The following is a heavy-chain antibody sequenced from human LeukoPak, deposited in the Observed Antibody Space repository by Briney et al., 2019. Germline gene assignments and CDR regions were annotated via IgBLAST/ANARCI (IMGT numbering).Heavy chain of an antibody. Sequence: PSETLSLTCTVSGGSISSYYWSWIRQPPGKGLEWIGCIYYSGSTNYNPSLKSRVTISVDTSKNQFSLKLSSVTAADTAVYYCARVAVAGSRRYYFDYWGQGTLVTVSS. CDR1: GGSISSYY. V-gene: IGHV4-59*01. J-gene: IGHJ4*02. CDR3: ARVAVAGSRRYYFDY. CDR2: IYYSGST. D-gene: IGHD6-19*01.